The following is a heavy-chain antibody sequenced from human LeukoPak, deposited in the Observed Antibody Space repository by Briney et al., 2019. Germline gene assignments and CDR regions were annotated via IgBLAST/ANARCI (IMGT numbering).Heavy chain of an antibody. CDR3: ARGKYDSNGYYLDY. D-gene: IGHD3-22*01. V-gene: IGHV4-34*01. Sequence: PSETLSLTCAVYGGSFSGYYWSWIRQPPGKGLEWTGEINHSGNTNYNTSLKSRVTISQDTSKNQFSLKLSSVTAADTAVYYCARGKYDSNGYYLDYWGQGTLVTVSS. CDR1: GGSFSGYY. CDR2: INHSGNT. J-gene: IGHJ4*02.